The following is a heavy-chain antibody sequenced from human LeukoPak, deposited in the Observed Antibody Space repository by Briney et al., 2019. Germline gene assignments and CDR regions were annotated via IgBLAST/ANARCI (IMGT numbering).Heavy chain of an antibody. CDR2: IIPIFGTA. CDR3: ARGSAPRMGATGETIFDY. D-gene: IGHD1-26*01. V-gene: IGHV1-69*05. Sequence: GASVKVSCKASGYTFASYVFSWVRQAPGQGLEWMGGIIPIFGTANYAQKFQGRVTITTDESTSTAYMELSSLRSEDTAVYYCARGSAPRMGATGETIFDYWGQGILVTVSS. J-gene: IGHJ4*02. CDR1: GYTFASYV.